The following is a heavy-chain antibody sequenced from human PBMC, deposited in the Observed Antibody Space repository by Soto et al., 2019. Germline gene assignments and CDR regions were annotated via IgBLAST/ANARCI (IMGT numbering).Heavy chain of an antibody. V-gene: IGHV3-30*18. Sequence: GGSLSPSCAASGFTFSSYGMHWVRHAPGKGLEWVAVISYDGSNKYYADSVKGRFTISRDNSKNTLYLQMNSLRAEDTAVYYCAKDRQYCSSTSCYNHPYYYYYGMDVWGQGTTVTVSS. D-gene: IGHD2-2*02. CDR2: ISYDGSNK. CDR1: GFTFSSYG. CDR3: AKDRQYCSSTSCYNHPYYYYYGMDV. J-gene: IGHJ6*02.